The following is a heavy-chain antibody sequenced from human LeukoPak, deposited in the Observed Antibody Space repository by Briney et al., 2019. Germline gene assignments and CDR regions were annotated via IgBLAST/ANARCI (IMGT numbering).Heavy chain of an antibody. Sequence: SETLSLTCAVYGGSFSGYYWSWIRQPPGKGLEWIGEINHSGSTNYNPSLKSRVTISVDTSKNQFSLKLSSVTAADTAVYSYSRTNFSETGGYFTNGVCYRDYYSMAVWGKGPTVTVSS. J-gene: IGHJ6*03. D-gene: IGHD2-8*01. CDR2: INHSGST. V-gene: IGHV4-34*01. CDR1: GGSFSGYY. CDR3: SRTNFSETGGYFTNGVCYRDYYSMAV.